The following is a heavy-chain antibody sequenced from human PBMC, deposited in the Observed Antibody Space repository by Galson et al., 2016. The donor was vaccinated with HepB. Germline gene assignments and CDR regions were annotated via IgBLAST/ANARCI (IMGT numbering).Heavy chain of an antibody. Sequence: QSGAEVKKPGESLRISCKGSGYSFTDYWIGWVRQMPGKGLEWMGIIYPGDSHTRYSPSFQGQVTISADKSISTAYLQWSSLKASDTAIYYCARRLTHDSKIWDIDYWGQGTTVTVSS. CDR1: GYSFTDYW. CDR2: IYPGDSHT. D-gene: IGHD3-16*01. CDR3: ARRLTHDSKIWDIDY. J-gene: IGHJ4*03. V-gene: IGHV5-51*01.